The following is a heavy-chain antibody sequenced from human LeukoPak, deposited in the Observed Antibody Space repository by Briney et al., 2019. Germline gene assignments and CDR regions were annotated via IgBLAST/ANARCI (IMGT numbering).Heavy chain of an antibody. CDR3: ARGWGFDF. D-gene: IGHD7-27*01. CDR1: GDSVSSTNTA. Sequence: SQTLSLTCAISGDSVSSTNTAWNWIRQSPSRGLGWLGRTYYRSKWYTDYAVSVKSRITINPDTSKNQFSLQLNSLTPEDTAVYYCARGWGFDFWGQGTLVTVSS. V-gene: IGHV6-1*01. CDR2: TYYRSKWYT. J-gene: IGHJ4*02.